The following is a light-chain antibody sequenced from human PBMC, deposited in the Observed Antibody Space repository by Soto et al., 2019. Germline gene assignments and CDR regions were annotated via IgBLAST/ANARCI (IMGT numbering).Light chain of an antibody. CDR1: QSVNSN. V-gene: IGKV3-15*01. Sequence: EIVMTQSPATLSVSQGERAALSCRASQSVNSNFAWYQQKPGQAPRLLIYGASTRATDIPASFSGSGSGTEFTLTISSLQSEDFAVYYCQQYNNWPYTFGQGTKLEIK. J-gene: IGKJ2*01. CDR2: GAS. CDR3: QQYNNWPYT.